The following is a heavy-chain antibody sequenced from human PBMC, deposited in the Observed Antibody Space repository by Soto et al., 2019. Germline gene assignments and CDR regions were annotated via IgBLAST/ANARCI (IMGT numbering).Heavy chain of an antibody. Sequence: QVQLQESGPGLVKPAQTLSLTCTVSGGSISSGGYYWSWIRQHPGKGLEWIGYIYASGRTSYNPSLMSRVNISVDTSKNQFSLKLRSVTAADTAIYYCARSVFPWGQGTLVTVYS. CDR1: GGSISSGGYY. J-gene: IGHJ5*02. CDR3: ARSVFP. V-gene: IGHV4-31*03. CDR2: IYASGRT.